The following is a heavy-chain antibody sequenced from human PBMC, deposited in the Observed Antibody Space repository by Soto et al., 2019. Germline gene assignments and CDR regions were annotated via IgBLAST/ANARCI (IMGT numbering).Heavy chain of an antibody. D-gene: IGHD5-18*01. CDR2: ISYDGTNN. CDR3: ARGYSYTQPVFDY. V-gene: IGHV3-30*03. CDR1: GFTFTSYV. J-gene: IGHJ4*02. Sequence: GGSLRLSCAASGFTFTSYVMSWVRQAPGKGLEWVAVISYDGTNNYYADSLKGRFTISRDNFKNTLYLQMNSLRAEDTAVYYCARGYSYTQPVFDYWGLGTLVTAPQ.